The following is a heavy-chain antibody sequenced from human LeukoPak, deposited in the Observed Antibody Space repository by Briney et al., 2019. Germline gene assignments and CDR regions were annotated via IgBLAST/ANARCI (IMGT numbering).Heavy chain of an antibody. V-gene: IGHV1-2*02. Sequence: ASVKVSCKASGYTFTGYYIHWVRQAPGQGLEWVGWINPNSGGTNYAQKFQGRVTMTRDTSISTAYMELSRLRSDDTAVYYCASLHLSDSSGVDYWGQGTLVTVSS. CDR3: ASLHLSDSSGVDY. CDR2: INPNSGGT. J-gene: IGHJ4*02. CDR1: GYTFTGYY. D-gene: IGHD3-22*01.